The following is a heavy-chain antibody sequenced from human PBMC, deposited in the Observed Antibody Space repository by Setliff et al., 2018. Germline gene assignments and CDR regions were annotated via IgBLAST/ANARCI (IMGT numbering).Heavy chain of an antibody. J-gene: IGHJ6*02. CDR2: INPSGGST. Sequence: ASVKVSCKASGYTFTSYYMHWVRQAPGQGLEWMGIINPSGGSTSYAQKFQGRVTMTRDTSTSTVYMELSSLRSEDTAVYYCARVALESNDRSGYYSGENCYYGMDVWGQGTTVTVSS. V-gene: IGHV1-46*01. D-gene: IGHD3-22*01. CDR1: GYTFTSYY. CDR3: ARVALESNDRSGYYSGENCYYGMDV.